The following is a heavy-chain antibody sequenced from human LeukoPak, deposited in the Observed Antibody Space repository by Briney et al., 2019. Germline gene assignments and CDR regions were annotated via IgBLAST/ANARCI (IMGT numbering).Heavy chain of an antibody. V-gene: IGHV1-18*01. CDR3: ERPMTTVGFDY. Sequence: GALVKVSCKASGYTFTSYGISWVRQAPGQRLEGMGWISGYNGHTNYAQKLQGRVTMTTDTSTSTTYMELRSLRSDDTAVYYCERPMTTVGFDYWGQGTLVTVSS. CDR1: GYTFTSYG. D-gene: IGHD4-23*01. J-gene: IGHJ4*02. CDR2: ISGYNGHT.